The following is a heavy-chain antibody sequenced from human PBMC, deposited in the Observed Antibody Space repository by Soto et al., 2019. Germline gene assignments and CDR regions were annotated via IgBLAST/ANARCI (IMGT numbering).Heavy chain of an antibody. D-gene: IGHD6-13*01. CDR3: ARDRWRQLVSDAFDI. V-gene: IGHV3-33*01. J-gene: IGHJ3*02. CDR2: IWCDGSNK. Sequence: QVQLVESGGGVVQPGRSLRLSCAASGFTFSSYGMHWVRQAPGKGLEWVAVIWCDGSNKYYADSVKGRFTISRDKSKNPLYLQMDSLRADDKAVYYCARDRWRQLVSDAFDIWGQGTMVTVSS. CDR1: GFTFSSYG.